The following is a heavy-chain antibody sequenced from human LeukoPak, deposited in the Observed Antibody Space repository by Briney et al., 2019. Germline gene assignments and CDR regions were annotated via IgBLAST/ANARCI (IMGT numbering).Heavy chain of an antibody. CDR2: IFNSGNT. J-gene: IGHJ4*02. D-gene: IGHD3-22*01. V-gene: IGHV4-38-2*02. CDR3: ASYDKPSPFDY. Sequence: SETLSLTCTVSGYSISSGYYWGWIRQPPGKGLEWIGSIFNSGNTHYNSSLKSRVTISVDTSKNQFSLKLSSVTAADTAVYYCASYDKPSPFDYWGQGTVVTVSS. CDR1: GYSISSGYY.